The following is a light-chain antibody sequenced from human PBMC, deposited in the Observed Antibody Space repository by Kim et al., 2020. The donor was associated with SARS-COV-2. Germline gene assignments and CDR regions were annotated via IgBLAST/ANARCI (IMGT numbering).Light chain of an antibody. CDR1: QSVGIN. Sequence: EILMTQSPATLSVSPGEGATLSCRAGQSVGINLAWYQHKPGQPPRLLIYGASTRATGIPARFSGSGSGTEFTLTISSLQSDDFAVYYCQEYSGVPPITFGQGTRLEIK. CDR3: QEYSGVPPIT. J-gene: IGKJ5*01. CDR2: GAS. V-gene: IGKV3D-15*01.